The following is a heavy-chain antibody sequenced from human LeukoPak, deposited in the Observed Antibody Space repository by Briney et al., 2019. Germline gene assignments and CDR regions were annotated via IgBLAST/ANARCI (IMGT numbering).Heavy chain of an antibody. V-gene: IGHV3-48*04. Sequence: GGSLRLSCAGSGFIFSNYVLSWVRQAPGKGLEWVSYIRNSGTTIYYTDSVKGRFTISRDDAKNSLYLQMNSLRAEDTAVYYCAKASAMIVVVSKHFDYWGQGTLVTVSS. D-gene: IGHD3-22*01. J-gene: IGHJ4*02. CDR2: IRNSGTTI. CDR3: AKASAMIVVVSKHFDY. CDR1: GFIFSNYV.